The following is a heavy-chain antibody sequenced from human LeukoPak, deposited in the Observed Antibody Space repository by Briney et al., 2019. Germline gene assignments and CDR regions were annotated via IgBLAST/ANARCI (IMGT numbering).Heavy chain of an antibody. CDR1: GLSVSDAW. CDR2: IKGKTAGGTT. CDR3: TGPPD. J-gene: IGHJ4*02. V-gene: IGHV3-15*01. Sequence: PGGSLRLSCAASGLSVSDAWMSWVRQAPGKGLEWVGRIKGKTAGGTTDYVASVKGRFTISRDDSKNTLYLQMNSLSTEDTAVYYCTGPPDWGQGTLVTVPS.